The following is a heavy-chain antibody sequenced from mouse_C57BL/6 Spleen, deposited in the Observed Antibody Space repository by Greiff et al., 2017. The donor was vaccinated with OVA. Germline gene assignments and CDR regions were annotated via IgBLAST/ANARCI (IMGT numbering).Heavy chain of an antibody. CDR3: ARHEDGNYDYYAMDY. D-gene: IGHD2-1*01. CDR2: FYPGSGSI. J-gene: IGHJ4*01. CDR1: GYTFTEYT. Sequence: VQLQESGAELVKPGASVKLSCKASGYTFTEYTIHWVKQRSGQGLEWFGWFYPGSGSIKYNEKFKDKATLTADKSSSTVYMELSSLTSEDSAVYFCARHEDGNYDYYAMDYWGQGTSVTVSS. V-gene: IGHV1-62-2*01.